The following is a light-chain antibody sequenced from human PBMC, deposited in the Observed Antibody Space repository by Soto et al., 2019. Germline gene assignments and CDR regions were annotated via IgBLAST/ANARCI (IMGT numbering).Light chain of an antibody. J-gene: IGKJ3*01. CDR3: QQYGTSPLT. CDR1: QSVSNNY. Sequence: EIVLTQSPGTVSLSPGQRATLSCRASQSVSNNYLAWYQQKPGQAPRLLIYGASSRATGIPDRFSGSGSGTDFTLTISRLDPEDFAVYYCQQYGTSPLTFGPGTKVDIK. V-gene: IGKV3-20*01. CDR2: GAS.